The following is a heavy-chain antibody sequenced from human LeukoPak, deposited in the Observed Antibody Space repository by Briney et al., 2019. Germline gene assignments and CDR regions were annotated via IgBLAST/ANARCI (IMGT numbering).Heavy chain of an antibody. Sequence: SQTLSLTCAFSGDIVSSNSVTWNWIRQSPSRGLEWLGRTYYRSTWYNDCAVSVRGRITVNPDTSKNQFSLHLNSVTPEDTAVYYCARRLTQYDCFDPWGQGILVTVSS. CDR1: GDIVSSNSVT. J-gene: IGHJ5*02. V-gene: IGHV6-1*01. CDR3: ARRLTQYDCFDP. CDR2: TYYRSTWYN. D-gene: IGHD2-2*01.